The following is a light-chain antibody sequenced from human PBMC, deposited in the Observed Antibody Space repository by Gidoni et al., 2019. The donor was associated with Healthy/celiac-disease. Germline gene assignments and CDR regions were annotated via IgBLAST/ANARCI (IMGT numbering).Light chain of an antibody. CDR1: QSISSW. CDR2: KAS. J-gene: IGKJ1*01. CDR3: QQYNSYPWT. Sequence: DIQMTQSPSTLSASVGDRVTIPCRASQSISSWLAWYQQKPGKAPKLLIYKASSLESGVPSRFSGSGSGTEFTLTISGLQPDDFATYYCQQYNSYPWTFGQGTKVEIK. V-gene: IGKV1-5*03.